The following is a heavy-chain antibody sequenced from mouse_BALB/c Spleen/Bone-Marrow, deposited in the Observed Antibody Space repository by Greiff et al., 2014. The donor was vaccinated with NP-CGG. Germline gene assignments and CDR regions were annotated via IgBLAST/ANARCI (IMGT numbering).Heavy chain of an antibody. J-gene: IGHJ3*01. CDR1: GFTFSSYA. CDR2: ISSGGST. CDR3: AREMVTGFAY. V-gene: IGHV5-6-5*01. D-gene: IGHD2-2*01. Sequence: EVHLEESGGGLVKPGGSLKLSCAASGFTFSSYAMSWVRQTPEKRLEWVASISSGGSTYYPDSVKGRFTISRDNARNILYLQMSSLRSEDTAMYYCAREMVTGFAYWGQGTLVTVSA.